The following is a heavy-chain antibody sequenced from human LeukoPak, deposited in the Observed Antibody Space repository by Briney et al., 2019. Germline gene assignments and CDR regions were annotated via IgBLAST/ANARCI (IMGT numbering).Heavy chain of an antibody. CDR2: IYYSGST. CDR3: ARGQDTAMVTGQYYYYYYGMDV. D-gene: IGHD5-18*01. CDR1: GGSVSSGSYY. V-gene: IGHV4-61*01. J-gene: IGHJ6*02. Sequence: SETLSLTCTVSGGSVSSGSYYWSWIRQPPGKGLEWIGYIYYSGSTNYNPSLKSRVTISVDTSKNQFSLKLSSVTAADTAVYYCARGQDTAMVTGQYYYYYYGMDVWGQGTTVTVSS.